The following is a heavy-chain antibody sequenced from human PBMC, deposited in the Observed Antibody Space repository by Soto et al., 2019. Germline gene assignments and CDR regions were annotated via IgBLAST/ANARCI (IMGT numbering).Heavy chain of an antibody. CDR1: GFTFSSYS. D-gene: IGHD6-13*01. CDR2: ISSSSSYI. Sequence: EVQLVESGGGLVKPGGSLRLSCAASGFTFSSYSMNWVRQAPGKGLGWVSSISSSSSYIYYADSVKGRFTISRDNAKNSLYLQMNSLRAEDTAVYYCARMLRSSSLFDPWGQGTLVTVSS. J-gene: IGHJ5*02. V-gene: IGHV3-21*01. CDR3: ARMLRSSSLFDP.